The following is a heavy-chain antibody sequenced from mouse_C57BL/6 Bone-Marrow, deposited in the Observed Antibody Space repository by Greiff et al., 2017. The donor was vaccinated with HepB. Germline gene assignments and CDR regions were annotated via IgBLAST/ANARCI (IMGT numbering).Heavy chain of an antibody. CDR3: ARFDGYVLYYFDY. V-gene: IGHV1-69*01. Sequence: VQLQQPGAELVMPGASVKLSCKASGYTFTSYWMHWVKQRPGQGLEWIGEIDPSDSYTNYNQKFKGQSTLTVDKSSSTAYMQISSLTSEDSAVYDCARFDGYVLYYFDYWVQGTTLTVSS. CDR2: IDPSDSYT. CDR1: GYTFTSYW. J-gene: IGHJ2*01. D-gene: IGHD2-3*01.